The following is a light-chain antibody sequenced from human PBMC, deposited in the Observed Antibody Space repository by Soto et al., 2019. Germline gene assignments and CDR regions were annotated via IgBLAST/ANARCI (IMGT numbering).Light chain of an antibody. J-gene: IGKJ4*01. Sequence: ETVMTQSPATLSVSPGERATLSCRASQSVSRNFAWYQQRPGQAPRLLIYGASTRATGVPARFSGRGSGTEFALTFCGLQSEDSAVYYCQQYNNWPLTFGGGTKVDIK. V-gene: IGKV3-15*01. CDR1: QSVSRN. CDR2: GAS. CDR3: QQYNNWPLT.